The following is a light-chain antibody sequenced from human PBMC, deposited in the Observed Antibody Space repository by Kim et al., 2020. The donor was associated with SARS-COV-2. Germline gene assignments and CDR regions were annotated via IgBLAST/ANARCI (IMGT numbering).Light chain of an antibody. J-gene: IGLJ2*01. CDR3: HTWGTGIQV. Sequence: SGKLAGSRRNGNRSYAIAWRQQQREKGPQYLMNLNSDGSHSKGDGLPDRFSGSSSRAERYLTIAILQSEDDADYYCHTWGTGIQVFGGGTQLTVL. CDR2: LNSDGSH. CDR1: NGNRSYA. V-gene: IGLV4-69*02.